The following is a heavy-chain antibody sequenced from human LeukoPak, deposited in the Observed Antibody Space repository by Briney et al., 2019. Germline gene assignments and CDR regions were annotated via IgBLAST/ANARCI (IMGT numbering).Heavy chain of an antibody. CDR3: AKYRQWLVPYFDY. Sequence: PGGSLRLSCAASGFTFSSYAMSWVRQAPGKGLEWVSAISGSGGNTYYADSVRGRFTISRDNSKNTLYLQMNSLRAEDTAVYYCAKYRQWLVPYFDYWGQGTLVTVSS. V-gene: IGHV3-23*01. J-gene: IGHJ4*02. CDR1: GFTFSSYA. D-gene: IGHD6-19*01. CDR2: ISGSGGNT.